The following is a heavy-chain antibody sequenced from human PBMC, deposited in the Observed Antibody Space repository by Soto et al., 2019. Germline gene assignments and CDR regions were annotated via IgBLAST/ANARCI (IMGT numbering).Heavy chain of an antibody. J-gene: IGHJ5*01. Sequence: SETLSLTCTVSGGSISSSSYYWGWIRQPPGKGLEWIGSIYYSGSTYYNPSLKSRVTISVDTSKNQFSLKLSSVTAADTAVYYCARRRTHWFDSSGQGTLVTVSS. CDR1: GGSISSSSYY. V-gene: IGHV4-39*01. CDR3: ARRRTHWFDS. CDR2: IYYSGST.